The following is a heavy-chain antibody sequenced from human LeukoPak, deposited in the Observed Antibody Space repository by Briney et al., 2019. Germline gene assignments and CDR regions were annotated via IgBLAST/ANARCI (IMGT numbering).Heavy chain of an antibody. CDR3: ARDPPAITMMGHAFDI. Sequence: GGSLRLSCAASGFTFSSYGMHWVRQAPGKGLEWVAFIRYDGSNKYYADSVKGRFTISRDNSKNTLYLQMNSLRAEDTAVYYCARDPPAITMMGHAFDIWGQGTMVTVSS. J-gene: IGHJ3*02. CDR2: IRYDGSNK. V-gene: IGHV3-30*02. CDR1: GFTFSSYG. D-gene: IGHD3-22*01.